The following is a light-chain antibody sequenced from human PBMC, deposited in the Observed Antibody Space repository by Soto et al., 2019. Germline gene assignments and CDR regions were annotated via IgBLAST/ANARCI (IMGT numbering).Light chain of an antibody. Sequence: QAVVTQPPSASGTPGQRVTISCSGSSSNIGTNYVYWFQQLPGTAPKLLIYRNNQRPSGVPDRFSGSKSGTSASLAISGLRSEEEADYYCAAWDDSLSGRVFGGGTQLTVL. CDR3: AAWDDSLSGRV. V-gene: IGLV1-47*01. CDR1: SSNIGTNY. J-gene: IGLJ3*02. CDR2: RNN.